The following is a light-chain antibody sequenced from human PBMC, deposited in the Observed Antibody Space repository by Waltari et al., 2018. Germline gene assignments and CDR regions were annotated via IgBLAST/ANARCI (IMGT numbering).Light chain of an antibody. Sequence: DIVMTQSPESLAVSLGERATINSRSSPTVLYKSNDKNYLAWYQHRPGQPPSLLIYWASTRESGVPVRFSGSGSGTDFTLPISSLQAEDVAVYSCQQYYSSPYTFGQGTKLEI. CDR1: PTVLYKSNDKNY. CDR2: WAS. V-gene: IGKV4-1*01. J-gene: IGKJ2*01. CDR3: QQYYSSPYT.